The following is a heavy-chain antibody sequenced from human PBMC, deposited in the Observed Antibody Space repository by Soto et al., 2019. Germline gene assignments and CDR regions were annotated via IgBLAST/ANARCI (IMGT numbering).Heavy chain of an antibody. Sequence: GGSLRLSCAASGFTFSSDSMNWVRQAPGKGLEWVSSISSSSSYIYYADSVKGRFTISRDNAKNSLYLQMNSLRAEDTAVYYCAREVGGSPVFIAAAGNWFDPWGQGTLVTVSS. J-gene: IGHJ5*02. CDR2: ISSSSSYI. V-gene: IGHV3-21*01. CDR1: GFTFSSDS. D-gene: IGHD6-13*01. CDR3: AREVGGSPVFIAAAGNWFDP.